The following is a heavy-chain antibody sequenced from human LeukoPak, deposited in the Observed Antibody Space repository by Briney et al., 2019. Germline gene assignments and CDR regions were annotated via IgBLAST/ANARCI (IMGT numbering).Heavy chain of an antibody. D-gene: IGHD3-22*01. CDR1: GGSISSSSYY. CDR3: ARLLTGPIAVVITTYFDY. CDR2: IYYSGST. V-gene: IGHV4-39*01. Sequence: SETLSLTCTVSGGSISSSSYYWGWIRQPPGKGLEWIGSIYYSGSTYYNPSLKSRVTISVDTSKNQFSLKLSSVTAADTAVYYCARLLTGPIAVVITTYFDYWGQGTLVTVSS. J-gene: IGHJ4*02.